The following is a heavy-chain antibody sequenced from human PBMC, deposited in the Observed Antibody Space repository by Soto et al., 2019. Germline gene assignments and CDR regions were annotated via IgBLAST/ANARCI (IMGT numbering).Heavy chain of an antibody. Sequence: SETLSLTCAVYGGSFSGYYWSWIRQPPGKGLEWIGEINHSGSTNYNPSLKSRVTISVDTSKNQFSLKLSSVTAADTAVYYCGKDGRQPPQFEIWGQGTMVTVSS. CDR1: GGSFSGYY. V-gene: IGHV4-34*01. J-gene: IGHJ3*02. CDR2: INHSGST. D-gene: IGHD6-13*01. CDR3: GKDGRQPPQFEI.